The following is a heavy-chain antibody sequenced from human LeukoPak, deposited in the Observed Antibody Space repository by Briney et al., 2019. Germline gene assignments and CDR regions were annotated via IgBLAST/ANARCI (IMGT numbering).Heavy chain of an antibody. D-gene: IGHD3-10*01. V-gene: IGHV1-46*01. CDR2: INPSGGST. CDR3: ARSEYYPHPDGY. CDR1: GYTFTNYY. J-gene: IGHJ4*02. Sequence: GASVTVSCKASGYTFTNYYMHWVRQAPGQGLEWMGIINPSGGSTSYAQKLQGRVTMTRDTSTPTVSMELSSLRSEDTAVYYCARSEYYPHPDGYWGQGTLVTVSS.